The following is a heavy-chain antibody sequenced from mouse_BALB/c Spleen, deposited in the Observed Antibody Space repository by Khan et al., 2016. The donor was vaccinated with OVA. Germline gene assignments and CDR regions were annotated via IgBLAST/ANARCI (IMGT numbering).Heavy chain of an antibody. D-gene: IGHD1-3*01. J-gene: IGHJ3*01. CDR2: ISTYYGDA. CDR1: GYTFTDFA. Sequence: QVQLQQPGAELVRPGVSVKISCKGSGYTFTDFAMHWVKQSHAKSLEGIGVISTYYGDADYNQKFKGKATMTVDKSSSTAYMELARLTSEDSAIYYCARGSGNSRFAYWGQGTLVTVSA. CDR3: ARGSGNSRFAY. V-gene: IGHV1S137*01.